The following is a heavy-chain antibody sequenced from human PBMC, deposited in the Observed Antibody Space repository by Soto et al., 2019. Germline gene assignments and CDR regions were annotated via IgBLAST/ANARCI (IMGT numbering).Heavy chain of an antibody. Sequence: QVQLVQSGAEVKKPGSSVKVSCKASGGTFSSYAISWVRQAPGQGLEWMGGIIPIFGTANYAQKFQGRVTITADESTSTAYMEVSSLRSEDTAVYYCARGRDIVVVPAAINYYGMDVWGQGTTVTVSS. J-gene: IGHJ6*02. CDR1: GGTFSSYA. CDR2: IIPIFGTA. CDR3: ARGRDIVVVPAAINYYGMDV. V-gene: IGHV1-69*01. D-gene: IGHD2-2*02.